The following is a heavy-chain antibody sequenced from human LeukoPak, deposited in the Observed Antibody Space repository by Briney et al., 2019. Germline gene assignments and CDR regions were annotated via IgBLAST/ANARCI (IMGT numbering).Heavy chain of an antibody. V-gene: IGHV1-18*01. J-gene: IGHJ4*02. Sequence: GASVKVSCEASGYTFNKFDINWVRQAPGQRPEWMGWISAYNGDTNYAQRLQGRVTMTTDTSTSTAYMELRSLRSDDTAVYYCARGTGLFDSSGYYFRYWGQGTLVAVSA. CDR1: GYTFNKFD. D-gene: IGHD3-22*01. CDR3: ARGTGLFDSSGYYFRY. CDR2: ISAYNGDT.